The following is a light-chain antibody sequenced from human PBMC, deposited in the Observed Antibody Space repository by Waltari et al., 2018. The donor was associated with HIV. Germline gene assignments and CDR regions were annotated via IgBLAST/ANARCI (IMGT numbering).Light chain of an antibody. CDR1: SSNIGAGYD. CDR3: QSYDSSLSGWV. J-gene: IGLJ3*02. CDR2: GNS. Sequence: QSVLTQPPSVSGAPGQRVTISCTGSSSNIGAGYDVHWYQQLPGTAPKLLIHGNSNRPPGVPARFSGSKSGTSASLAITGLQAEDEADYYCQSYDSSLSGWVFGGGTKLTVL. V-gene: IGLV1-40*01.